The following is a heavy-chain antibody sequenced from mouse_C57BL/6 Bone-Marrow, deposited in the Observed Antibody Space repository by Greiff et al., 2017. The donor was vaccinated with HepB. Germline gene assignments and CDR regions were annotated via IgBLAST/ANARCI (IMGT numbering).Heavy chain of an antibody. V-gene: IGHV1-81*01. D-gene: IGHD2-12*01. CDR1: GYTFTSYG. CDR2: IYPSSGNT. Sequence: QVQLQQSGAELARPGASVKLSCKASGYTFTSYGIRWVKQRPGQGLEWIGEIYPSSGNTYYNEKFKGKATLTADKSSSTAYMELRSLTSEDSAVYFCATRKRALFAYWGQGTRVTVTA. J-gene: IGHJ3*01. CDR3: ATRKRALFAY.